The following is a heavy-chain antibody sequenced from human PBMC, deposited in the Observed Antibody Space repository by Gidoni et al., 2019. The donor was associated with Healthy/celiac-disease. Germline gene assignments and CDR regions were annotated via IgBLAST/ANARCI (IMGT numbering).Heavy chain of an antibody. CDR1: GFTFTRYA. V-gene: IGHV3-23*01. CDR2: ISGSGGST. D-gene: IGHD3-3*01. J-gene: IGHJ4*02. Sequence: EVQLLESGGGLVQPGGSLRLSCAASGFTFTRYARSWVRQAPGKGLEWVSAISGSGGSTYYADSVKGRFTISRDNSKNTLYLQMNSLRAEDTAVYYCAKGTIFGVVPSPLDYWGQGTLVTVSS. CDR3: AKGTIFGVVPSPLDY.